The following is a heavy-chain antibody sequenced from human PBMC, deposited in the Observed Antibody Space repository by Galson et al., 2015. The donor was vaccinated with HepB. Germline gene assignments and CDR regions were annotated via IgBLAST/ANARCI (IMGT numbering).Heavy chain of an antibody. D-gene: IGHD4-17*01. CDR3: ATTYGVLNWFDP. V-gene: IGHV4-39*01. CDR1: GGSISSSIHY. Sequence: SETLSLTCTVSGGSISSSIHYWAWIRQPPGKGLECIGNIYSSGSTYYNPSLKSRVTISMDKSKNQFSLKLNSVAAADTAIYYCATTYGVLNWFDPWGQGTLVTVSS. CDR2: IYSSGST. J-gene: IGHJ5*02.